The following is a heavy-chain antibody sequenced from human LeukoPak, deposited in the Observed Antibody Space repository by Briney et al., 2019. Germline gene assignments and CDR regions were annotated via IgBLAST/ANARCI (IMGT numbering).Heavy chain of an antibody. D-gene: IGHD6-25*01. J-gene: IGHJ6*04. CDR2: IRSKAYGGKT. CDR3: TRRKSSSAGLDV. CDR1: GFTFGDYA. Sequence: GGSLRLSCTASGFTFGDYAMSWVRQAPGKGLEWVGFIRSKAYGGKTEYAASVKGTFTISRNDSKSIAYLQMTSLKTEDTAVYYCTRRKSSSAGLDVWGKGTTVTVSS. V-gene: IGHV3-49*04.